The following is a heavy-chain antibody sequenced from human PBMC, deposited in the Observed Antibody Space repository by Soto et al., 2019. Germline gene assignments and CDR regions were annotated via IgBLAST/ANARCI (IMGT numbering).Heavy chain of an antibody. V-gene: IGHV3-30*03. CDR2: ISYDGSNK. CDR3: MTSIAASVDY. CDR1: GFTFSSYG. D-gene: IGHD6-6*01. J-gene: IGHJ4*02. Sequence: GGSLRLSCAASGFTFSSYGMHWVRQAPGKGLEWVAVISYDGSNKYYADSVKGRFTISRDNSKNTLYLQMNSLRAEDTAVYYCMTSIAASVDYWGQGTLVTVSS.